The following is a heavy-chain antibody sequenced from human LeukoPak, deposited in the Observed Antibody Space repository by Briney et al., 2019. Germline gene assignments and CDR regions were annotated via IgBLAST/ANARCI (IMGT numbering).Heavy chain of an antibody. V-gene: IGHV3-23*01. D-gene: IGHD3-3*01. J-gene: IGHJ4*02. CDR1: GFTFSSYA. Sequence: GGSLRLSCAASGFTFSSYAMSWVRQAPGKGLEWVSAISGSGGSTYYADSVKGRFTISRDNSKNTLYLQMNSLRAEDTAVYYCAKWSGYDFWSGYPTPNYYFDYWGQGTLVTVSS. CDR3: AKWSGYDFWSGYPTPNYYFDY. CDR2: ISGSGGST.